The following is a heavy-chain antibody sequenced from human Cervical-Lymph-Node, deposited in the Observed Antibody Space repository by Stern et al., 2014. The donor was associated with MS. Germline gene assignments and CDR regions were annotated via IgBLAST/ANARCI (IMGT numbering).Heavy chain of an antibody. D-gene: IGHD2-8*01. CDR3: ARDKMHAFDY. CDR2: ISADSGNT. Sequence: QVQLVQSGTEVKKPGASVLVSCKASGYTFTTYGITWVRQAPGQGLEWMGWISADSGNTKYAQKFQDRVTMTRDTTTGTAYMEVRSLRSEDTAVYYSARDKMHAFDYWGQGTQVTVPS. CDR1: GYTFTTYG. V-gene: IGHV1-18*01. J-gene: IGHJ4*02.